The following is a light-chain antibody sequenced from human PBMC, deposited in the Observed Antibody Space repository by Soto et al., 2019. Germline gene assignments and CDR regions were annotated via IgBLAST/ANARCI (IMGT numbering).Light chain of an antibody. CDR2: DAS. Sequence: IQMTQSPSSLSASVGDRVTITCQASQDIAKNLNWYQQKPGKAPKLLNYDASSLQTGVLSRFSGSESAINFTFAISSLQSEDMVTYYCPLYDNLLPITFRQGTRLAIK. J-gene: IGKJ5*01. CDR1: QDIAKN. CDR3: PLYDNLLPIT. V-gene: IGKV1-33*01.